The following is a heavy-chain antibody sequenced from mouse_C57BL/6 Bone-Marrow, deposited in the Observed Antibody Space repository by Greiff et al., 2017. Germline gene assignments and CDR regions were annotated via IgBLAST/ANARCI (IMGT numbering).Heavy chain of an antibody. V-gene: IGHV1-80*01. CDR2: IYPGDGDT. Sequence: QVQLQQSGAELVKPGASVKISCKASGYAFSSYWMNWVKQRPGKGLEWIGQIYPGDGDTNYNGKFKGKATLTADKSSSTAYMQLSSLTSEDSAVYFCAIYGSSLSWYFDVWGTGTTVTVSS. CDR3: AIYGSSLSWYFDV. CDR1: GYAFSSYW. D-gene: IGHD1-1*01. J-gene: IGHJ1*03.